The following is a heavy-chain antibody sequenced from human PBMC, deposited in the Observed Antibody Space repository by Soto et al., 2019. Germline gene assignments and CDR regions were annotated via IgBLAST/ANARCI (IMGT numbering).Heavy chain of an antibody. CDR1: GFTFSSYV. V-gene: IGHV3-23*01. D-gene: IGHD2-8*01. J-gene: IGHJ4*02. Sequence: EVQLLESGGGLLQPGGSLRLSCAASGFTFSSYVMNWVRQAPGEGLEWVSTVSGGGDGTYYADSVKGRFTISRDDSKNTLYLQMNSLRADDTAVNFCARSGYCSTGKCSAFDYWGQGTLVTVSS. CDR2: VSGGGDGT. CDR3: ARSGYCSTGKCSAFDY.